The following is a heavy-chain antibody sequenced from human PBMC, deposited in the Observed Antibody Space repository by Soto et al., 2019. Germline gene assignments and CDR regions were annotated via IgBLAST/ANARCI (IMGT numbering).Heavy chain of an antibody. CDR2: IIPMLGVA. V-gene: IGHV1-69*04. Sequence: QVQLVQSGAEVKKPGSSVKVSCKASGDTFSNHTISWVRQAPGQGLEWMGRIIPMLGVANYAQKFQGRVTITAEKSTSTAYMELRSLRSADTAVYYCARVAEMGTVTKGYYYYMDVWAKGTTVTVSS. CDR3: ARVAEMGTVTKGYYYYMDV. D-gene: IGHD4-17*01. J-gene: IGHJ6*03. CDR1: GDTFSNHT.